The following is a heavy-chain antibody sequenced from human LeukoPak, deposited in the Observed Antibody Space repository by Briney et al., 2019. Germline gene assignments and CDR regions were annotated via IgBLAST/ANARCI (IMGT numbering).Heavy chain of an antibody. V-gene: IGHV4-59*08. CDR1: GGSIGTNY. CDR2: IYYTGAT. D-gene: IGHD3-10*01. J-gene: IGHJ4*02. Sequence: KPSETLSLTCTVSGGSIGTNYWTWIRQPPGKGLEYIGYIYYTGATNYNPSLKSRVTMSVDTSKNQFSLRLSSVTAADTAVYYCASSSYYYGSGSYYSVRPPFDYWGQGNLVTVSS. CDR3: ASSSYYYGSGSYYSVRPPFDY.